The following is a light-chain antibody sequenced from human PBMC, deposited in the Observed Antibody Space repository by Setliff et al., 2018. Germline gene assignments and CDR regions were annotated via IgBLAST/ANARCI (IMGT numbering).Light chain of an antibody. CDR1: QDIRNY. CDR2: AAS. V-gene: IGKV1-17*03. J-gene: IGKJ1*01. CDR3: LQHKSYPRT. Sequence: DIQMTQSPSAMSASVGDRVTITCRASQDIRNYLAWFQQKPGKVPERLIYAASSLQSGVPSRFSGSGSGTEFTLTISSPQPEDFATYYCLQHKSYPRTFGQGTKVDIK.